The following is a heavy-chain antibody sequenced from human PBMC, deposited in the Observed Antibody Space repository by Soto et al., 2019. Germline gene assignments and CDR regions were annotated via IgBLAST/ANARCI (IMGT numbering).Heavy chain of an antibody. CDR1: GFTFSSYG. J-gene: IGHJ6*02. D-gene: IGHD5-18*01. CDR2: ISYDGSNK. Sequence: GGSLRLSCAASGFTFSSYGMHWVRQAPGKGLEWVAVISYDGSNKYYADSVKGRFTISRDNSKNTLYLQMNSLRAEDTAVYYCAKPGDVDTAMGSYYYYYGMDVWGQGTTVTVSS. CDR3: AKPGDVDTAMGSYYYYYGMDV. V-gene: IGHV3-30*18.